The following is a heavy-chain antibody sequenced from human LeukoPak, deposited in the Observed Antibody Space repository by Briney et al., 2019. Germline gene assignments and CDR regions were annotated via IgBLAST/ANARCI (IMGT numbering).Heavy chain of an antibody. D-gene: IGHD6-19*01. Sequence: GASVKVSCKASGYTFTSYYMHWVRQAPGQGLEWMGIINPSGGSTSYAQKLQGRVTMTRDTSTTTVYMELRSLRSDDTAFYYCARDPSNTSGWKTWFDTWGQGTLVTVSS. J-gene: IGHJ5*02. CDR1: GYTFTSYY. CDR2: INPSGGST. CDR3: ARDPSNTSGWKTWFDT. V-gene: IGHV1-46*01.